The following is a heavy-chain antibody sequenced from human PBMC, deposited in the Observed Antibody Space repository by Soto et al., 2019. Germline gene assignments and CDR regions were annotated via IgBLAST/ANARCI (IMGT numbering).Heavy chain of an antibody. CDR2: IYHSGST. Sequence: SETLSLTCTVSVGSISSGDYYWIWIRQPPGKGLEWIGYIYHSGSTYYNPSLKSRVTISVDTSKNQFSLKLSSVTAADTAVYYCARGTDYGGDYWGQGTLVTVSS. J-gene: IGHJ4*02. CDR1: VGSISSGDYY. D-gene: IGHD4-17*01. CDR3: ARGTDYGGDY. V-gene: IGHV4-30-4*01.